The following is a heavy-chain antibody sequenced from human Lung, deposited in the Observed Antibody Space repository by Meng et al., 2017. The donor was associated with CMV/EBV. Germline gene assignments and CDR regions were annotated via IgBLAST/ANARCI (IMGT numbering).Heavy chain of an antibody. D-gene: IGHD1-26*01. CDR3: TTVLGTSYPYGMDV. Sequence: GXXRLSXXXSVFTFSNAWMSWVRQAPGKGLEWVGRIKSKTDGGTTDYAAPVKGRFTISRDDSKNTLYLQMNSLKTEDTAVYYCTTVLGTSYPYGMDVWGQGXTVTVSS. CDR2: IKSKTDGGTT. J-gene: IGHJ6*02. V-gene: IGHV3-15*01. CDR1: VFTFSNAW.